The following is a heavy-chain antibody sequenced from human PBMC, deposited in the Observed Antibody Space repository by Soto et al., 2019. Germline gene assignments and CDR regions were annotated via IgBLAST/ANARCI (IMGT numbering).Heavy chain of an antibody. D-gene: IGHD4-17*01. V-gene: IGHV4-31*03. CDR3: SRDGDYSGDAFDI. CDR2: IYYSGST. Sequence: QVQLQESGPGLVKPSPTLSLTCTVSGGSLSSGGYYWSWIRQHPGKGLEWLGYIYYSGSTYYNPSLKSRVTISVDTSKNQFSLKLSSVTAADTAVYYCSRDGDYSGDAFDIWGQGTMVTVSS. CDR1: GGSLSSGGYY. J-gene: IGHJ3*02.